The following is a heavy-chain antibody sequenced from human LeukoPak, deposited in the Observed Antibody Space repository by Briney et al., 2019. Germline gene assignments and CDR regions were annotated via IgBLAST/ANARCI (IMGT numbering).Heavy chain of an antibody. CDR2: INAGNGNT. D-gene: IGHD5-24*01. CDR1: EYTFTDYA. CDR3: ARGRWSATTASYYLDF. J-gene: IGHJ4*02. Sequence: ASVKVSCKASEYTFTDYAINWVRQAPGQRLEWMGWINAGNGNTRYSQRFQGRVTITRDTSASTAYMELGSLTSEDTAVYYCARGRWSATTASYYLDFWGQGTLVTVSS. V-gene: IGHV1-3*01.